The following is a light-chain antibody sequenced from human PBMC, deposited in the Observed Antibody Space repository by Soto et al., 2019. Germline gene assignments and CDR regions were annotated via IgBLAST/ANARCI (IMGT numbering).Light chain of an antibody. CDR1: QSVLSSSNNRNN. V-gene: IGKV4-1*01. CDR3: QHYFGAPQT. CDR2: WAS. Sequence: DIVMTQSPDSLAVSLGERATINCKSSQSVLSSSNNRNNLAWYQQRPGQPPKLLFYWASTRESGVPDRFSGSVSGTAFPLTISRRQAQDVAVYYCQHYFGAPQTFGQGTQVEIK. J-gene: IGKJ1*01.